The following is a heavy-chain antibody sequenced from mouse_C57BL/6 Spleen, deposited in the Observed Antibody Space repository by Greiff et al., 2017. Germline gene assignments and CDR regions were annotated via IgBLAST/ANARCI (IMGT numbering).Heavy chain of an antibody. D-gene: IGHD2-4*01. V-gene: IGHV14-1*01. J-gene: IGHJ3*01. Sequence: VQLQQSGAELVRPGASVKLSCTASGFNIKDYYMHWVKQRPEQGLEWIGRIDPEDGGTEYAPKFQGKATMTADTSSNTAYLQLSSLTFEDTAVYYCTAIYYDYSWFAYWGQGTLVTVSA. CDR2: IDPEDGGT. CDR3: TAIYYDYSWFAY. CDR1: GFNIKDYY.